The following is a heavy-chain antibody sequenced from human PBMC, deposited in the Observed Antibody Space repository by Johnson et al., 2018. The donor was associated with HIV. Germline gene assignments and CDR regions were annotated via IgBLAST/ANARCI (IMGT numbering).Heavy chain of an antibody. J-gene: IGHJ3*02. CDR1: GFTFSSYG. D-gene: IGHD4-17*01. V-gene: IGHV3-20*04. CDR3: AKVALTTVTTPGRDAFDI. Sequence: VQLVESGGGLVQPGGSLRLSCVASGFTFSSYGMHWVRQAPGKGLEWVSGINWNGGSTGYADSVKGRFTISRDNAKNSLYLQINSLRAEDTALYYCAKVALTTVTTPGRDAFDIWGQGTMVTVSS. CDR2: INWNGGST.